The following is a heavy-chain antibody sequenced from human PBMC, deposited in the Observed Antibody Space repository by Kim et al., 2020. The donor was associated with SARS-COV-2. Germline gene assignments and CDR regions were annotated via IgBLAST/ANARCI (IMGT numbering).Heavy chain of an antibody. J-gene: IGHJ3*02. D-gene: IGHD6-19*01. CDR2: INPSGGST. V-gene: IGHV1-46*01. CDR1: GYTFTSYY. Sequence: ASVKVSCKASGYTFTSYYMHWVRQAPGQGLEWMGIINPSGGSTSYAQKFQGRVTMTRDTSTSTVYMELSSLRSEDTAVYYCASLGVAVAGTLDAFDIWGQGTMVTVSS. CDR3: ASLGVAVAGTLDAFDI.